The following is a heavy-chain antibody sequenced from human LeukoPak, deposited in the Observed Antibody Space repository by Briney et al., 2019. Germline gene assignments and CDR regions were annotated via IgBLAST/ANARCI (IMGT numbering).Heavy chain of an antibody. CDR2: IIPIFGTA. CDR3: ARGVAARPLVGYYYYYGMDV. J-gene: IGHJ6*02. Sequence: SVKVSCKASGGTFSSYAISWVRQAPGEGLEWMGGIIPIFGTANYAQKFQGRVTITADESTSTAYMELSSLRSEDTAVYYCARGVAARPLVGYYYYYGMDVWGQGTTVTVSS. D-gene: IGHD6-6*01. V-gene: IGHV1-69*13. CDR1: GGTFSSYA.